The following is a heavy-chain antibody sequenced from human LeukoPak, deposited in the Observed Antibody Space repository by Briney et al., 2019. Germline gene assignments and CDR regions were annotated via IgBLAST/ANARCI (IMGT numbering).Heavy chain of an antibody. CDR3: ASDTNYYDSSGTQTN. Sequence: SETLSLTCTVSGGSMSRYYWTWIRQAPGKGLEWLGYSYYSGTTDYNPSLKSRVTMSVDTSKNQFSLKLSSVTAADTAVYYCASDTNYYDSSGTQTNWGQGTLVTVSS. J-gene: IGHJ4*02. CDR2: SYYSGTT. D-gene: IGHD3-22*01. V-gene: IGHV4-59*08. CDR1: GGSMSRYY.